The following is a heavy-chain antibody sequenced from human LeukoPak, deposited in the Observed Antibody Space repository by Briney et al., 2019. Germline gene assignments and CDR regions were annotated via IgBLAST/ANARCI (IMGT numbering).Heavy chain of an antibody. CDR1: AGSISSSSYY. CDR2: IYYSVNT. V-gene: IGHV4-39*07. D-gene: IGHD6-6*01. J-gene: IGHJ4*02. Sequence: PSETLSLTCTVSAGSISSSSYYWGWIRQPPGKGLEWIGTIYYSVNTYYNPSLKSRVTISVDTSKNQFSLRLSSVTAADTAVYYCARAGGDTTSSQDLDYWGQGTLVTVSS. CDR3: ARAGGDTTSSQDLDY.